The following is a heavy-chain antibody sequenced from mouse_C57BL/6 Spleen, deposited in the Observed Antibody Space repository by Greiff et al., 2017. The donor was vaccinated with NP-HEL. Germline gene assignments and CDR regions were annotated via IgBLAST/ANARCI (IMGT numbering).Heavy chain of an antibody. D-gene: IGHD1-1*01. CDR1: GFTFSSYT. Sequence: DVQLVESGGGLVKPGGSLKLSCAASGFTFSSYTMSWVRQTPEKRLEWVATISGGGGNTYYPDSVKGRFTISRDNAKNTLYLQMSSLRSEDTALYYCARPPITTVVDWYFDVWGTGTTVTVSS. J-gene: IGHJ1*03. CDR2: ISGGGGNT. V-gene: IGHV5-9*01. CDR3: ARPPITTVVDWYFDV.